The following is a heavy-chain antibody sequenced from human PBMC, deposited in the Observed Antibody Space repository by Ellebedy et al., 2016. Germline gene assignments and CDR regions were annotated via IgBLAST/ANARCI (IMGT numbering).Heavy chain of an antibody. CDR3: ARGGLNYYDSSGLSFDF. Sequence: SETLSLTCAVSGGSISSGGSSWSWIRQPPGKGLEWIGFIYHSGSTYYSPSLKSRVIISLDRSKNQFSLNLSSVTAADTAVYYCARGGLNYYDSSGLSFDFWGQGTLVTVSS. CDR2: IYHSGST. J-gene: IGHJ4*02. CDR1: GGSISSGGSS. V-gene: IGHV4-30-2*01. D-gene: IGHD3-22*01.